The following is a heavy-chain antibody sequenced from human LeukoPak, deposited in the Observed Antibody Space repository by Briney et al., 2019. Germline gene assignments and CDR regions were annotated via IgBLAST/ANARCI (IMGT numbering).Heavy chain of an antibody. V-gene: IGHV3-21*04. CDR2: ISSSSSYI. Sequence: GWSLRLSCAASEFTCSSYSMNWVRQAPGKGLEWVSSISSSSSYIYYADSVKGRFTISRDTSKNTRYLQVNSLRAEDPAVYYCARGGGYYPIDYWGQGTLVTVSS. J-gene: IGHJ4*02. CDR3: ARGGGYYPIDY. D-gene: IGHD2-15*01. CDR1: EFTCSSYS.